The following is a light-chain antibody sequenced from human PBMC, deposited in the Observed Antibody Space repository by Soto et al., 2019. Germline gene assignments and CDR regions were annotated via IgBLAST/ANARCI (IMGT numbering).Light chain of an antibody. Sequence: EIVLTQSPGTLSLSPGERATLSCRASQSVTSSYLAWYQQKPGQAPRLLIYGASSRATGIPDRFSGSGSGTDFTLTISRLEPEDFAVYYCQQYGSSPNTFGQGTKVKIK. J-gene: IGKJ1*01. CDR2: GAS. V-gene: IGKV3-20*01. CDR3: QQYGSSPNT. CDR1: QSVTSSY.